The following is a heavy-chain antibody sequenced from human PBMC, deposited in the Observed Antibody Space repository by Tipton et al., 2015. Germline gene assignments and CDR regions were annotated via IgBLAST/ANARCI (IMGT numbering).Heavy chain of an antibody. CDR1: GGSVSSGSYY. Sequence: LRLSCTVSGGSVSSGSYYWSWIRQPPGKGLEWIGYISFSDTTHYNPSLKSRITISLNTSKNQFSLKMSSVTAADTAVYFCARDLEHGMDVWGQGTMVTVSS. D-gene: IGHD1/OR15-1a*01. CDR2: ISFSDTT. J-gene: IGHJ3*01. CDR3: ARDLEHGMDV. V-gene: IGHV4-61*01.